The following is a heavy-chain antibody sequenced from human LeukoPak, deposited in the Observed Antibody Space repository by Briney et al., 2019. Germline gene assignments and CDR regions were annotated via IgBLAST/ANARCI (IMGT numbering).Heavy chain of an antibody. V-gene: IGHV3-23*01. CDR1: GYTFSSFD. CDR2: ISAGGGGT. D-gene: IGHD3-10*01. CDR3: AKRGEVVSKYFDS. J-gene: IGHJ4*02. Sequence: PGGSLRLSCAASGYTFSSFDMSWVRQAPGRGLEWVSVISAGGGGTYYADSVKGRFTISRDNSKNMLYLQMNSLRAEDTAVYYCAKRGEVVSKYFDSWGQGTLVTVSS.